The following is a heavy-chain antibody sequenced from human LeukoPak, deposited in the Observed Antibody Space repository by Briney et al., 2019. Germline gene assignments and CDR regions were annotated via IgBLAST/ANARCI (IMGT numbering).Heavy chain of an antibody. J-gene: IGHJ4*02. Sequence: GGSLRLSCAASGFTFSSYSMNWVRQAPGKGLEWVSYISSSSSTIYYADSVKGRFTISRDNAKNSLYLQMNSLRAEDTAVYYCAKDLHYDSSGYALLGYWGQGTLVTVSS. CDR3: AKDLHYDSSGYALLGY. CDR1: GFTFSSYS. V-gene: IGHV3-48*01. CDR2: ISSSSSTI. D-gene: IGHD3-22*01.